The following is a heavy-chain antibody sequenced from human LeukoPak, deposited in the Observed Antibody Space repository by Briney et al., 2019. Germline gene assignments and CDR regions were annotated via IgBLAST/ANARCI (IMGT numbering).Heavy chain of an antibody. D-gene: IGHD1-26*01. J-gene: IGHJ4*02. CDR3: ARLLMWEPTYYFDY. V-gene: IGHV5-51*01. Sequence: IIYPGDSDTRYSPSFQGQVTISADKSISTAYLQWSSLKASDTAMYYCARLLMWEPTYYFDYWGQGTLVTVSS. CDR2: IYPGDSDT.